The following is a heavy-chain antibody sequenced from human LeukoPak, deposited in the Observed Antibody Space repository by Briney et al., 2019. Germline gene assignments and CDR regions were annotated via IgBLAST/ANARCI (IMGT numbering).Heavy chain of an antibody. CDR1: GFTFSSYA. D-gene: IGHD5-12*01. V-gene: IGHV3-30*04. J-gene: IGHJ4*02. CDR3: ARSRGYRGYGGDY. Sequence: PGGSLRLSCAASGFTFSSYAMHWVRQAPDKGLEWVAVISYDGSNKYYADSVKGRFTISRDNSKNTLYLQMNSLRAEDTAVYYCARSRGYRGYGGDYWGQGTLVTVSS. CDR2: ISYDGSNK.